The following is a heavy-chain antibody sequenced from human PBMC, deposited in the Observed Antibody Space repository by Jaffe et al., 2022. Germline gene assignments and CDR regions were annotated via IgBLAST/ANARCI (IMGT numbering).Heavy chain of an antibody. CDR1: GFTFSSYD. CDR2: IGTAGDT. D-gene: IGHD2-15*01. J-gene: IGHJ5*02. V-gene: IGHV3-13*01. CDR3: AREEKERWYNWFDP. Sequence: EVQLVESGGGLVQPGGSLRLSCAASGFTFSSYDMHWVRQATGKGLEWVSAIGTAGDTYYPGSVKGRFTISRENAKNSLYLQMNSLRAGDTAVYYCAREEKERWYNWFDPWGQGTLVTVSS.